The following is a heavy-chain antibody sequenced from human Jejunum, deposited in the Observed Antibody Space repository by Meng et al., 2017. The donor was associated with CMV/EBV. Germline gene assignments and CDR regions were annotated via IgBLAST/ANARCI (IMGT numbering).Heavy chain of an antibody. Sequence: QVPQQESGPGLAKPSETLSLIRLVSGGSVNDYYWSWIRQSAGKGLEWIGRFHSSDTYNYHPSLDSRVTMPLDTSKNQFSLNLRSVTAADTATYYCARGPGASTREGFDYWGLGTLVTVSS. CDR3: ARGPGASTREGFDY. V-gene: IGHV4-4*07. J-gene: IGHJ4*02. CDR2: FHSSDTY. D-gene: IGHD1-26*01. CDR1: GGSVNDYY.